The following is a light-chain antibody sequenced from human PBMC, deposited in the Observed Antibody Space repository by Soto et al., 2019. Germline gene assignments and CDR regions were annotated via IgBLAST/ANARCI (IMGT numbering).Light chain of an antibody. CDR2: DVS. Sequence: EIVLTQSPGTLSLSRWEIATLSWRASQSVSSAYLAWYQQKSGQAPRLLIYDVSSRATGIPDRFSGSGSGTDFTLTVSRLEPEDFAVYYCQQYGSSPETFGQGTKVDI. J-gene: IGKJ1*01. CDR1: QSVSSAY. V-gene: IGKV3-20*01. CDR3: QQYGSSPET.